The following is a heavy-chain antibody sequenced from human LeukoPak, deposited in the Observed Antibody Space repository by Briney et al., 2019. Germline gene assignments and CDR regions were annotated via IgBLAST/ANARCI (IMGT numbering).Heavy chain of an antibody. J-gene: IGHJ6*03. CDR1: GFTFSSYS. D-gene: IGHD2-2*02. Sequence: GGSLRLSCAASGFTFSSYSMNWVRQAPGKGLEWVSYISSSSTIYYADSVKGRFTISRDNAKNSLYLQMNSLRAEDTAVDYCARDPISVAGRGSMDVWGKGTTVTVSS. CDR2: ISSSSTI. V-gene: IGHV3-48*01. CDR3: ARDPISVAGRGSMDV.